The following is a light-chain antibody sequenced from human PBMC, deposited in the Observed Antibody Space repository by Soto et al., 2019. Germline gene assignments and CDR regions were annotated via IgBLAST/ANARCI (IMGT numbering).Light chain of an antibody. CDR3: QQLNSYPRT. V-gene: IGKV1-9*01. J-gene: IGKJ4*01. CDR1: QGISSY. CDR2: AAS. Sequence: IQLTQSPSSLSASVGDIVTITCRASQGISSYLAWYQQKPGQAPKLLIYAASTLQSGVPSRFSGSGSGTDFTLTISSLQPEDFATYYCQQLNSYPRTFGGGTKVEIK.